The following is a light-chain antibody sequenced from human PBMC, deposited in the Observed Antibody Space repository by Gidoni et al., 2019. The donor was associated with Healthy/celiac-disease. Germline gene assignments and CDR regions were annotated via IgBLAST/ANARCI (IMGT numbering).Light chain of an antibody. CDR2: DAS. J-gene: IGKJ4*01. Sequence: EIVLTQSPATRSLSPGERATLSCRASPSVSSYLAWYQQKPGQAPRLLIYDASNRATGIPARFSGSGSGTDFTLTISSLEPEDFAVYYCQQRSNWPPITFGGGTKVEIK. CDR1: PSVSSY. CDR3: QQRSNWPPIT. V-gene: IGKV3-11*01.